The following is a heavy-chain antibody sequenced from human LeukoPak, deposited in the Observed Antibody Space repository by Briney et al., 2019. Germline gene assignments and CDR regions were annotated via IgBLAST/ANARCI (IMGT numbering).Heavy chain of an antibody. D-gene: IGHD2/OR15-2a*01. V-gene: IGHV3-74*01. CDR3: ARELSTGD. Sequence: GGSLRLSCAASGFTFSSYWMHWVRQAPGKGLVWVSRISGDGSSTFYADSVKGRFTISRDNAKNTLYLKMNSLRAENTAVYYCARELSTGDWGQGTLVTVSS. J-gene: IGHJ4*02. CDR2: ISGDGSST. CDR1: GFTFSSYW.